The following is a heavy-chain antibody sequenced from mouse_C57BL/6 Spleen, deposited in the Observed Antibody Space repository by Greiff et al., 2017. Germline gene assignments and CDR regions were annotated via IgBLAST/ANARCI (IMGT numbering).Heavy chain of an antibody. CDR1: GFNINDYY. V-gene: IGHV14-2*01. Sequence: EVQLVESGAELVKPGASVKLSCTASGFNINDYYMHWVKQSTEQGLEWIGRIDPEDGETKYAPKFQGKATITADTSSNTAYLQLSSLTSEDTAVYYCANDYVYAMDYWGQGTSVTVSS. D-gene: IGHD2-4*01. CDR3: ANDYVYAMDY. J-gene: IGHJ4*01. CDR2: IDPEDGET.